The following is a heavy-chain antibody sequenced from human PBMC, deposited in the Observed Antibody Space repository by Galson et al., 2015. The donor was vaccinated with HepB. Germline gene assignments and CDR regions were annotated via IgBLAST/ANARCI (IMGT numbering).Heavy chain of an antibody. CDR3: AKDSGACSSGSCSPPYGMDV. Sequence: SLRLSCAASGFTFSNYAMSWVRQAPGKGLEWVSAISDSGGSTYYADSVKGRFTISRDNSKNTLYLQMNSLRAEDTAVYYCAKDSGACSSGSCSPPYGMDVWGQGTTVTVSS. CDR2: ISDSGGST. J-gene: IGHJ6*02. CDR1: GFTFSNYA. D-gene: IGHD2-15*01. V-gene: IGHV3-23*01.